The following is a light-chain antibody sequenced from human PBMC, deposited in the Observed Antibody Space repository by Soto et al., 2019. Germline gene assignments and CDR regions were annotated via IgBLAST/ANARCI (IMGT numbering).Light chain of an antibody. Sequence: QSALTQPASVSGSPGQSITISCTGTSSDVGGYNYVSWYQQHPGKAPKLMLYEVSHRPSGVSDRFSGSKFGNTASLTISGRRADDEADYYCSAYTSSSTLVAFGGGTQLTVL. J-gene: IGLJ3*02. CDR1: SSDVGGYNY. V-gene: IGLV2-14*01. CDR3: SAYTSSSTLVA. CDR2: EVS.